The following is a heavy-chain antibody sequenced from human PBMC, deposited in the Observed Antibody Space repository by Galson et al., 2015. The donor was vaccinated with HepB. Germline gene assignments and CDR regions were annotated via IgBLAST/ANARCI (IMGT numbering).Heavy chain of an antibody. CDR3: ARATAGTEYDFWSGYFYMDV. J-gene: IGHJ6*03. Sequence: SLRLSCAASGFSVSSNYMSWVRQAPGKGLEWVSIIYTGGSTYYADSVRGRFTISRDNSKNTVFVEMSSLRAEDTAVYCCARATAGTEYDFWSGYFYMDVWGRGTTVTVSS. D-gene: IGHD3-3*01. CDR1: GFSVSSNY. V-gene: IGHV3-53*01. CDR2: IYTGGST.